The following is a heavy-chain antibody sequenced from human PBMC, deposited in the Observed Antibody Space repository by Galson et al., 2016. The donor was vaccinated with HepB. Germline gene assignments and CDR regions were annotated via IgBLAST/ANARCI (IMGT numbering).Heavy chain of an antibody. CDR3: TREFDL. Sequence: SLRLSCAASGFTFTTHTMNWVRQAPGKGLESISYISTNGATIHYADSVKGRFTVSRDNAKNSLYLQMNTLRVEDTAVYYCTREFDLWGRGTQVTVS. J-gene: IGHJ2*01. V-gene: IGHV3-48*01. CDR1: GFTFTTHT. CDR2: ISTNGATI.